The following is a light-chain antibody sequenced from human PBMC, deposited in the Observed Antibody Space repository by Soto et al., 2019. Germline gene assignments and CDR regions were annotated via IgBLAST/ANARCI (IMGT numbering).Light chain of an antibody. CDR3: ETCDASLSGWV. Sequence: QSVLTQPPSVSGAPGQKVTISCSGIYSNIGTGYVAWYQQYPGTAPKLLMYDNDKRPSGVPDRFSGSKSGTSATLVITGLQTGDEAEYYCETCDASLSGWVFGGGTKLTVL. J-gene: IGLJ3*02. V-gene: IGLV1-51*01. CDR2: DND. CDR1: YSNIGTGY.